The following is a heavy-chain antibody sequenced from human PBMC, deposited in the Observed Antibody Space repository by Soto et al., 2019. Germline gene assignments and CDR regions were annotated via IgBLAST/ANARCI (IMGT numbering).Heavy chain of an antibody. CDR3: ARHPPEISLSDH. V-gene: IGHV4-39*01. CDR1: GGSISSSSYY. CDR2: IYYSGST. D-gene: IGHD3-3*01. J-gene: IGHJ4*02. Sequence: SQTLSLTCTVSGGSISSSSYYCGWIRQPPGKGLEWIGSIYYSGSTYYNPSLKSRVTISVDTSKNQFSLKLSSVTAADTAVYYCARHPPEISLSDHGAQGTLVPSPQ.